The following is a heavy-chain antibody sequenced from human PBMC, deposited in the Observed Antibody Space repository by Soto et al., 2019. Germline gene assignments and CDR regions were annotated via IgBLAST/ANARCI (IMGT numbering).Heavy chain of an antibody. CDR3: ARSRGAYCSGGSCYPTSDAFDI. D-gene: IGHD2-15*01. J-gene: IGHJ3*02. CDR2: IKQDGSEK. CDR1: GFTFISFC. Sequence: PGGSLRLSCAASGFTFISFCMSWVRQAPGEGLEWVANIKQDGSEKYYVDSVKGRFTISRDNAKNSLYLQMNSLRAEDTAVYYCARSRGAYCSGGSCYPTSDAFDIWGQGTMVTVSS. V-gene: IGHV3-7*01.